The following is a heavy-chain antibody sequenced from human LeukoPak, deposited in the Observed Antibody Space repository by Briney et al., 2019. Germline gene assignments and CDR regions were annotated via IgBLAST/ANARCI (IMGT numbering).Heavy chain of an antibody. CDR2: ISYDGSNK. D-gene: IGHD6-19*01. Sequence: PGRSLRLSCAASGFTFSSFGMHWVRQAPGKRLEWVAVISYDGSNKYYADSVKGRFTISRDNSKNTLYLQMNSLRAEDTAVYYCAKEGGKQWLVYYYYGMDVWGQGTTVTVSS. V-gene: IGHV3-30*18. CDR3: AKEGGKQWLVYYYYGMDV. J-gene: IGHJ6*02. CDR1: GFTFSSFG.